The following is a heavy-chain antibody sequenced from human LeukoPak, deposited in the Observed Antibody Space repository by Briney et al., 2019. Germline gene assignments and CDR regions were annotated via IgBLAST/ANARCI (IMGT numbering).Heavy chain of an antibody. CDR2: ISGSGGST. J-gene: IGHJ4*02. D-gene: IGHD1-26*01. CDR3: AKDPRVGATAPL. CDR1: GFTFSSYA. V-gene: IGHV3-23*01. Sequence: GGSLRLSCAASGFTFSSYAMSWVRQAPGKGLEWVSAISGSGGSTYYADSVKDRFTISRDNSKNALYLQMNSLRAEDTAVYYCAKDPRVGATAPLWGQGTLVTVSS.